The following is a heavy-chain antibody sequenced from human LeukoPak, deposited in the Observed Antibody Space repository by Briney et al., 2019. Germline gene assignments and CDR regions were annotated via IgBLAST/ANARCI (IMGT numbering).Heavy chain of an antibody. CDR3: ARLAVTTNGALDFDY. CDR2: ISAYNGNT. V-gene: IGHV1-18*01. Sequence: ASVKVSCKASGGTFSSYAISWVRQAPGQGLEWMGWISAYNGNTNYAQKLQGRVTMTTDTSTSTAYMELRSLRSDDTAVYYCARLAVTTNGALDFDYWGQGTLVTVSS. CDR1: GGTFSSYA. D-gene: IGHD4-17*01. J-gene: IGHJ4*02.